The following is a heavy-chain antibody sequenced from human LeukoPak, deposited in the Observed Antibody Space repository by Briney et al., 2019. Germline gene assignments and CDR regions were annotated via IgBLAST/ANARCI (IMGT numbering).Heavy chain of an antibody. D-gene: IGHD3-10*01. CDR1: GGSVSSTTYY. V-gene: IGHV4-39*01. CDR3: ARYVVYGSGKYYFDY. Sequence: SETLSLTCTVSGGSVSSTTYYWSWIRQPPGKGLQWLASINYGGSTYYKPSLKSRVTISVDTSENQFSLKLSSVTAADTAVYYCARYVVYGSGKYYFDYWGQGTLVTVSS. CDR2: INYGGST. J-gene: IGHJ4*02.